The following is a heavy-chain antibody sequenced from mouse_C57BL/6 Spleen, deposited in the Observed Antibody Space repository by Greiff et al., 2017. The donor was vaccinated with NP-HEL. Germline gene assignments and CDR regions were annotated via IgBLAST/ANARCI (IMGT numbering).Heavy chain of an antibody. CDR1: GYSFTGYY. Sequence: EVQRVESGPELVKPGASVKISCKASGYSFTGYYMHWVKQSSEKSLEWIGEINPSTGGTSYNQKFKGKATLTVDKSSSTAYMQLKSLTSEDSAVYYCARKDYDLWYFDVWGTGTTVTVSS. D-gene: IGHD2-4*01. J-gene: IGHJ1*03. CDR2: INPSTGGT. V-gene: IGHV1-43*01. CDR3: ARKDYDLWYFDV.